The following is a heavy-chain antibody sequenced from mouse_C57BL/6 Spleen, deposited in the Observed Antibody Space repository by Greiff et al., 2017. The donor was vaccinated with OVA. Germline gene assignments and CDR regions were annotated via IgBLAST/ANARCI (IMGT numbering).Heavy chain of an antibody. J-gene: IGHJ4*01. D-gene: IGHD2-1*01. CDR1: GYTFTSYW. V-gene: IGHV1-50*01. CDR3: ARAEEYGNYVGYAMDY. CDR2: IDPSDSYT. Sequence: HHPGSELVKPGASVKLSCKASGYTFTSYWMQWVKQRPGQGLEWIGEIDPSDSYTNYNQKFKGKATLTVDTSSSTAYMQLSSLTSEDSAVYYCARAEEYGNYVGYAMDYWGQGTSVTVSS.